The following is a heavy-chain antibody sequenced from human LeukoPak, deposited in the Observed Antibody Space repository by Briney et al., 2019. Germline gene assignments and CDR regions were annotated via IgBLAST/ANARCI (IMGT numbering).Heavy chain of an antibody. V-gene: IGHV1-3*04. D-gene: IGHD6-13*01. CDR3: ARGTSSWAHAFDF. J-gene: IGHJ3*01. Sequence: ASVKVSCKASGYSFTSHVIHWVRQAPGQGLEWMGWINTDRGNTKYSEKFQDRVTLVRDTSTTTAYMELSSLRSEDTAVFYCARGTSSWAHAFDFWGQGTTVIVSS. CDR1: GYSFTSHV. CDR2: INTDRGNT.